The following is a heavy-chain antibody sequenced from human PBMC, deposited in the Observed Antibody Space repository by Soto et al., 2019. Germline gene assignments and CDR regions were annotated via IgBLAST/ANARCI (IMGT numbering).Heavy chain of an antibody. D-gene: IGHD6-13*01. CDR3: ARGFLAAAGR. CDR1: GGTISSGGDC. Sequence: TLSLTWTVSGGTISSGGDCWSWIRQNPGKGLEWIGYLYYSGSTYYNPSLKSRVTISVDTSKNPFSLKLSSVTAADPAVYYCARGFLAAAGRWGQGTLVTVSS. V-gene: IGHV4-31*02. CDR2: LYYSGST. J-gene: IGHJ4*02.